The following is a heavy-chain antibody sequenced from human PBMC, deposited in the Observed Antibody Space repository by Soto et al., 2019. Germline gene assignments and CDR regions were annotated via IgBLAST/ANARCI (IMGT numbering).Heavy chain of an antibody. CDR2: ISWNSGSI. V-gene: IGHV3-9*01. J-gene: IGHJ5*02. CDR1: GFTFDDYA. Sequence: GGSLRLSCAASGFTFDDYAMHWVRQAPGKGLEWVSGISWNSGSIGYADSVKGRFTISRDNAKNSLYLQMNSLRAEDTALYYCAKGIAAARGWFDPWGQGTLVTVSS. D-gene: IGHD6-13*01. CDR3: AKGIAAARGWFDP.